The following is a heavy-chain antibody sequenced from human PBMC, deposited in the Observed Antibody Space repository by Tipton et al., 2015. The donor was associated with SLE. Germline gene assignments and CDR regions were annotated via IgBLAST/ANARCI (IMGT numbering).Heavy chain of an antibody. Sequence: LRLSCTVSGGSVSSSSKYWAWIRQPPGKGLEWIGSIYTNENTNYNPSLKSRVTMSVDTSKNQFSLRLTSVIAADTAVYYCARSLRPTGDWYPDLWGRGTLVTVSS. D-gene: IGHD4-17*01. CDR2: IYTNENT. V-gene: IGHV4-39*07. CDR1: GGSVSSSSKY. CDR3: ARSLRPTGDWYPDL. J-gene: IGHJ2*01.